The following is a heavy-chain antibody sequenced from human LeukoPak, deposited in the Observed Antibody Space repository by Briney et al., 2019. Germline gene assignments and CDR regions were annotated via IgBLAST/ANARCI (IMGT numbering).Heavy chain of an antibody. Sequence: GGSLRLSCTASGFTFGDYAMNWVRQAPGKVLEWVGFIRSKAYGGTTAYAASVKGRFTISRDDSKTIAYLQMNSLKTEDTGVYYCSRQIRATTDYFDYWGQGTLVTVSS. J-gene: IGHJ4*02. CDR3: SRQIRATTDYFDY. CDR2: IRSKAYGGTT. D-gene: IGHD5-12*01. V-gene: IGHV3-49*04. CDR1: GFTFGDYA.